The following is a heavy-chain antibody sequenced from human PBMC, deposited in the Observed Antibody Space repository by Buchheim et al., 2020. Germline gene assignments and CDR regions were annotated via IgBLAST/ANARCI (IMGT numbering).Heavy chain of an antibody. J-gene: IGHJ5*02. V-gene: IGHV4-34*12. D-gene: IGHD6-25*01. CDR2: IFHGGST. Sequence: QVQLQQWGAGLLKPSETLSLTCAVSDDSFSNNYWSWIRQAPGKGLEWIGEIFHGGSTHYSSSLKSRVAISIDTSKNQVSLKLHSVTAADTAVYFCARSYSSAWTQNDWLDPWGQGTL. CDR1: DDSFSNNY. CDR3: ARSYSSAWTQNDWLDP.